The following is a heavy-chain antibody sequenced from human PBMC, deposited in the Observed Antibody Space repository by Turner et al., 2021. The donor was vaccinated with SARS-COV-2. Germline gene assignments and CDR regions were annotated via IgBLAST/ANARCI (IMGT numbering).Heavy chain of an antibody. V-gene: IGHV4-39*01. CDR3: ASTVWLRGAFDM. J-gene: IGHJ3*02. CDR2: ISYSGST. Sequence: QLLLQESGPGLVKPSGTPSLPCAVSGGSISSSDYYWGWIRQPPGKGLEWMGSISYSGSTFYNPSLKSRVTISVDTSKNQFSLKLSSVTAADTAVYYCASTVWLRGAFDMWGQGTMVTVSS. D-gene: IGHD5-18*01. CDR1: GGSISSSDYY.